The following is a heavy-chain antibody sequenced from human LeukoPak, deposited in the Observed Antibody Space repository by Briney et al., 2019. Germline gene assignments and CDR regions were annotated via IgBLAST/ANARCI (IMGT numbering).Heavy chain of an antibody. Sequence: PGGSLRLSCAASGFTFSDYYMSWIRQAPGKGLEWVSYISSSGSTICYADSVKGRFTISRDNAKNSLYLQMNSLRAEDTAAYYCARDRLGVVINDYWGQGTLVTVSS. CDR1: GFTFSDYY. CDR3: ARDRLGVVINDY. CDR2: ISSSGSTI. D-gene: IGHD3-3*01. J-gene: IGHJ4*02. V-gene: IGHV3-11*01.